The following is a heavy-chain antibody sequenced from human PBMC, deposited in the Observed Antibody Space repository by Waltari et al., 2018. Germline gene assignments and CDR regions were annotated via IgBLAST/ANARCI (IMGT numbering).Heavy chain of an antibody. CDR3: ARVADYVPNWFDP. V-gene: IGHV1-2*02. CDR2: INPNSGGT. CDR1: GYTFTAYY. Sequence: QVQLVQSGAEVKKPGASVTVSCKASGYTFTAYYLHWVRQAPGQGLEWMGWINPNSGGTNYAQKFQGRVTMTRDTSISTAYMELSRLRSDDTAVYYCARVADYVPNWFDPWGQGTLVTVSS. J-gene: IGHJ5*02. D-gene: IGHD4-17*01.